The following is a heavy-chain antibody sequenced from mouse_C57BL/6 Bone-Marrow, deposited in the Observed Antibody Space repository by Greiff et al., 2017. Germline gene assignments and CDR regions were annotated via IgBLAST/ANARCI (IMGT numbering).Heavy chain of an antibody. Sequence: VQLQQSGAELVKPGASVKISCKASGYTFTDYYINWVKQRPGQGLEWIGKIGPGRGSTYYNEKFKGKATLTADKSSSTAYMQLSSLTSEDSAGYFGARGGFYYYGSSGYFDVWGTGTTVTVSS. J-gene: IGHJ1*03. CDR2: IGPGRGST. V-gene: IGHV1-77*01. CDR1: GYTFTDYY. CDR3: ARGGFYYYGSSGYFDV. D-gene: IGHD1-1*01.